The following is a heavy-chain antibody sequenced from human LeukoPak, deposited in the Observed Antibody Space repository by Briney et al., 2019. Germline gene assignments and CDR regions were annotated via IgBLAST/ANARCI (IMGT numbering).Heavy chain of an antibody. J-gene: IGHJ3*02. Sequence: PAGSLRLSCAASGFTVSSNYMTWVRQAPGKGLEWVSVVYSGGSTYYADSVKGRFTISRDNSKNTLYLQMNSLRAEDTAVYYCARYPVGAGLPDALDIWGQGTMVTVSS. CDR3: ARYPVGAGLPDALDI. CDR2: VYSGGST. D-gene: IGHD1-26*01. V-gene: IGHV3-66*01. CDR1: GFTVSSNY.